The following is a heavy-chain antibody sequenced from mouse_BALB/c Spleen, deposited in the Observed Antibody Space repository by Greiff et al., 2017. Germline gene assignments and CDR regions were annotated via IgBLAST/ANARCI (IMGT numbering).Heavy chain of an antibody. CDR3: ARGLTGTNYYAMDY. V-gene: IGHV5-9-4*01. CDR1: GFTFSSYA. CDR2: ISSGGSYT. J-gene: IGHJ4*01. Sequence: EVQVVESGGGLVKPGGSLKLSCAASGFTFSSYAMSWVRQSPEKRLEWVAEISSGGSYTYYPDTVTGRFTISRDNAKNTLYLEMSSLRSEDTAMYYCARGLTGTNYYAMDYWGQGTSVTVSS. D-gene: IGHD4-1*01.